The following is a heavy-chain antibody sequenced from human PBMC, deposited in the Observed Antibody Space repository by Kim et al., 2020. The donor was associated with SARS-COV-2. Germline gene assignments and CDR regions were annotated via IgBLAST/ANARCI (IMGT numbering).Heavy chain of an antibody. CDR3: TRARAITGLDP. V-gene: IGHV1-2*02. J-gene: IGHJ5*02. Sequence: YYDHKLQGRVTVTGDRSITTIYMDLSSLRSDDTAVYYCTRARAITGLDPWGQGTLVTVSS.